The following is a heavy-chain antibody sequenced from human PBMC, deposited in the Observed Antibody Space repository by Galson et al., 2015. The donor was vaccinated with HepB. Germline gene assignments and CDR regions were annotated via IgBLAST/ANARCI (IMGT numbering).Heavy chain of an antibody. J-gene: IGHJ4*02. Sequence: SLRLSCAASGFTFSSYAMHWVRQAPGKGLEWVAVTSYDGSNKNYADSVKGRFTISRDNSKNTLYLQMNSLRAEDTAVYYCARTYTISWYGPLDYWGQGTLVTVSS. CDR3: ARTYTISWYGPLDY. V-gene: IGHV3-30-3*01. D-gene: IGHD6-13*01. CDR1: GFTFSSYA. CDR2: TSYDGSNK.